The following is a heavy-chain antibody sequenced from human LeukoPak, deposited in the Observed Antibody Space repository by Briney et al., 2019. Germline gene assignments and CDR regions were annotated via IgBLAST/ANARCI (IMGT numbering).Heavy chain of an antibody. CDR3: ARATPVYGDFDY. V-gene: IGHV3-53*01. CDR1: CLTVNHNY. J-gene: IGHJ4*02. D-gene: IGHD4-17*01. CDR2: IFPDGQT. Sequence: SGGSLRLSCALSCLTVNHNYMRWVRQAPGKGLEWVSLIFPDGQTYYADFVQGRFSISRDMSRNILFLDMSSLRAEDTAVFFCARATPVYGDFDYWGQGTLVTVSS.